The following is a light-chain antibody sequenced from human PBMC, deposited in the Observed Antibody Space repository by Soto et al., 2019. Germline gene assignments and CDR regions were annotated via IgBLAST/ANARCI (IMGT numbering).Light chain of an antibody. CDR3: AAWDDSLNARV. CDR1: SSNIGSNT. V-gene: IGLV1-44*01. J-gene: IGLJ3*02. CDR2: SNN. Sequence: QSVLTQPPSASGTPGQRVTISCSGSSSNIGSNTVNWYQQLPGTAPKLLIYSNNQRPSGVPDLFSGSKSGTSASLAISGLQSEDEADYYCAAWDDSLNARVFGGGTKLTVL.